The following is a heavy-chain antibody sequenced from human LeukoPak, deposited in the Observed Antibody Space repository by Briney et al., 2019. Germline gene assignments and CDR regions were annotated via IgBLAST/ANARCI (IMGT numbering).Heavy chain of an antibody. CDR3: ARGPYYYGSGSYLNY. Sequence: PSETLSLTCAVYGGSFSGYYWSWIRQPPGKGLEWIGGINHSGSTNYNPSLKSRVTISVDTSKNQFSLKLSSVTAADTAVYYCARGPYYYGSGSYLNYWGQGTLVTVSS. D-gene: IGHD3-10*01. CDR2: INHSGST. V-gene: IGHV4-34*01. CDR1: GGSFSGYY. J-gene: IGHJ4*02.